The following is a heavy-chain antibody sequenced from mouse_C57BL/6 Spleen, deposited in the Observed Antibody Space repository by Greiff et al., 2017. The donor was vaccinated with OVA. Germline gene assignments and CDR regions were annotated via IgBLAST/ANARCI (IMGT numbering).Heavy chain of an antibody. J-gene: IGHJ4*01. CDR2: IYPGSGNT. CDR1: GYTFTDYY. V-gene: IGHV1-76*01. CDR3: ARNDGYYAMDY. D-gene: IGHD2-3*01. Sequence: VKLMESGAELVRPGASVKLSCKASGYTFTDYYINWVKQRPGQGLEWIARIYPGSGNTYYNEKFKGKATLTAEKSSSTAYMQLSSLTSEDSAVYFCARNDGYYAMDYWGQGTSVTVSS.